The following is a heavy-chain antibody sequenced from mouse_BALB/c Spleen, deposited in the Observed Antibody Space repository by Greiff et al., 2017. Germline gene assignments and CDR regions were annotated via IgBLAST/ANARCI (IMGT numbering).Heavy chain of an antibody. CDR3: TRMGLDY. Sequence: EVQLQQSGGGLVKPGGSLKLSCAASGFTFSSYTMSWVRQTPEKRLEWVATISSGGSYTYYPDSVKGRFTISRDNAKNTLYLQMSSLKSEDTAMYYCTRMGLDYWGQGTSVTVSS. J-gene: IGHJ4*01. D-gene: IGHD2-3*01. V-gene: IGHV5-6-4*01. CDR2: ISSGGSYT. CDR1: GFTFSSYT.